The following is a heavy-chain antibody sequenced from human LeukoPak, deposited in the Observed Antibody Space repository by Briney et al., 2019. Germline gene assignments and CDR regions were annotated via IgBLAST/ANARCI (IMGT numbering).Heavy chain of an antibody. CDR1: GFTFSSYA. V-gene: IGHV3-23*01. CDR2: IRGSGGST. Sequence: GGSLRLSCAASGFTFSSYAMMWVRQAPGKGLEGVSAIRGSGGSTYYADSVKGRFTISRDNSKNTLYVQMNSLRDEDTAVYYCETEVADGGPQDYWGQGTLVTVSS. CDR3: ETEVADGGPQDY. D-gene: IGHD4-23*01. J-gene: IGHJ4*02.